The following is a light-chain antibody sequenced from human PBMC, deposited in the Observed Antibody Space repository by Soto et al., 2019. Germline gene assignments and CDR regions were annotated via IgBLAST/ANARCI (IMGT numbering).Light chain of an antibody. CDR3: QQFNNWPWT. CDR2: GAS. Sequence: EIVVTQSPVTLTVSPGERATLYCRASQSISTNLAWHQQKPRQAPRLLIYGASTRATGIPARFSGSGSGTEFTLTISSLQSEDLAVYYCQQFNNWPWTFGQGTNQEI. CDR1: QSISTN. V-gene: IGKV3-15*01. J-gene: IGKJ1*01.